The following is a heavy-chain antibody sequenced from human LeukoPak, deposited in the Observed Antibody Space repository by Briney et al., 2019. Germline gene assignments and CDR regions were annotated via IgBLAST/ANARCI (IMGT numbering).Heavy chain of an antibody. CDR2: IIPIFGST. Sequence: SVKVSCKXSAGSFSGQAVTWVRQAPGQGPECLGRIIPIFGSTEYAQKFQGRVTITTDKSATTAYMELTGLTSDDTAVYYCARGMRSHYYDFTGLYYYYLDLWGKGTMVTVSS. CDR1: AGSFSGQA. CDR3: ARGMRSHYYDFTGLYYYYLDL. V-gene: IGHV1-69*05. D-gene: IGHD3/OR15-3a*01. J-gene: IGHJ6*03.